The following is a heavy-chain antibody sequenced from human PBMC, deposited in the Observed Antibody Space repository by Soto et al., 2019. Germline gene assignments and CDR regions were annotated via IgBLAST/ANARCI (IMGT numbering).Heavy chain of an antibody. CDR3: VKGNQLLRYYFEF. CDR2: ITSDGDST. J-gene: IGHJ4*01. D-gene: IGHD2-15*01. Sequence: LRLSCSVSGFTFSNYAMHWVRQAPGKGLEYVSGITSDGDSTWHADSVKDRFTISRDNSKNTLFLQMSSLRVEDTAIYSCVKGNQLLRYYFEFWGTGTLVTVSS. CDR1: GFTFSNYA. V-gene: IGHV3-64D*06.